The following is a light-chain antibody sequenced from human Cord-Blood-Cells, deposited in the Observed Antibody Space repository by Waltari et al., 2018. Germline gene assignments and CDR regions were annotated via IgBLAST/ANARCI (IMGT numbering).Light chain of an antibody. V-gene: IGKV1-33*01. CDR1: QDISNY. Sequence: DIQMTQSPSSLSASVGDRVTITCQASQDISNYLNWYQQKPGKAPKLLIYDASNLETGVPSRFSGSGSGTDFTFTISSLQPEDIATYYCQQYDNRPQTFGGGTKVEIK. CDR3: QQYDNRPQT. J-gene: IGKJ4*01. CDR2: DAS.